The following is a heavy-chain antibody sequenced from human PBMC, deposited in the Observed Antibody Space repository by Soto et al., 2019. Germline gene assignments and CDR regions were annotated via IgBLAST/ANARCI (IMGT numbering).Heavy chain of an antibody. CDR1: GGSISSYY. CDR3: ARGVRYFDWLLPDY. D-gene: IGHD3-9*01. CDR2: IYYSGST. V-gene: IGHV4-59*01. Sequence: SETLSLTCTVSGGSISSYYWSWIRQPPGKGLEWIGYIYYSGSTNYNPSLKSRVTISVDTSKNQFSLKLSSVTAADTAVYYCARGVRYFDWLLPDYWGQGTLVTVSS. J-gene: IGHJ4*02.